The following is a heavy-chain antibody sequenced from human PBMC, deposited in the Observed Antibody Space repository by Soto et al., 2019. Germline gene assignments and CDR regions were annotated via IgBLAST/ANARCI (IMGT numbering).Heavy chain of an antibody. CDR2: INAGNGNT. V-gene: IGHV1-3*01. J-gene: IGHJ4*02. D-gene: IGHD2-15*01. Sequence: ASVKVSCKASGYTFTSYAMHWVRQAPGQRLEWMGWINAGNGNTKYSQKFQGRVTITRDTSASTAYMELSSLRSEDTAVYYCATALGYCSGGSCYGFDYWGQGTLVTVSS. CDR1: GYTFTSYA. CDR3: ATALGYCSGGSCYGFDY.